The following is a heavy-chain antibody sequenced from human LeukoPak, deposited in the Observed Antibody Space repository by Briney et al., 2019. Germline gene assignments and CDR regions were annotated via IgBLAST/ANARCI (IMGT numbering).Heavy chain of an antibody. V-gene: IGHV4-59*08. Sequence: SETLSLTCTVSGGSISRSYWSWIRQPPGKGLEWIGYIYYSGSTNYNPSLKSRVTISVDTSKNQFSLRVGSVTAADTAVFYCARSSSQTGYLGAFDIWGQGTMVTVSS. CDR3: ARSSSQTGYLGAFDI. D-gene: IGHD3-16*01. J-gene: IGHJ3*02. CDR1: GGSISRSY. CDR2: IYYSGST.